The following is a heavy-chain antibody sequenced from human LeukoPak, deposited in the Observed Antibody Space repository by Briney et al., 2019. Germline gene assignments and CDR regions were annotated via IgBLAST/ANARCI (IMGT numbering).Heavy chain of an antibody. Sequence: PGGSLRLSCAASGFTFSSYEMNWVRQAPGKGLEWVSYISSSGSTIYYADSVKGRFTISRDNAKNSLYLQMNSLRAEDTAVYYCAIKCSGGSCYYGRGWGQGTLVTVSS. CDR3: AIKCSGGSCYYGRG. D-gene: IGHD2-15*01. J-gene: IGHJ4*02. V-gene: IGHV3-48*03. CDR1: GFTFSSYE. CDR2: ISSSGSTI.